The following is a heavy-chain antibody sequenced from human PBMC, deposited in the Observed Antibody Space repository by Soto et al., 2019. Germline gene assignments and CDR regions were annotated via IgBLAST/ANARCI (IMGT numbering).Heavy chain of an antibody. Sequence: QVQLVESGGGVVQPGRSLRLSCAASGFTFSNYAMHWVRQAPGKGLEWVALISYDGNTKYYADSVKGRVTISSDKSKNTLYLQMNFRRSEDTALYYCTRGGNKDVPPEYYYYYGMDVWGQGTTVSVSS. V-gene: IGHV3-30-3*01. CDR3: TRGGNKDVPPEYYYYYGMDV. J-gene: IGHJ6*02. CDR2: ISYDGNTK. CDR1: GFTFSNYA. D-gene: IGHD2-15*01.